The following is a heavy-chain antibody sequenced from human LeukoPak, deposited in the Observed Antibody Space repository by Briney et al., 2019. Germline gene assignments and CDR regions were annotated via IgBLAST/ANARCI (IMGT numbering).Heavy chain of an antibody. Sequence: SSVKVSYKASGGTFSSYAISWVRQAPGQGLEWMGGIIPIFGTANYAQKFQGRVTITADKSTSTAYMELSSLRSEDTAVYYCARGDILTGYYPDYWGQGTLVTVSS. J-gene: IGHJ4*02. CDR1: GGTFSSYA. D-gene: IGHD3-9*01. CDR3: ARGDILTGYYPDY. CDR2: IIPIFGTA. V-gene: IGHV1-69*06.